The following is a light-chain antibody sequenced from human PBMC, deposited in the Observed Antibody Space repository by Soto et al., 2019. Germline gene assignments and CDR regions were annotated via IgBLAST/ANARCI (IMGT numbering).Light chain of an antibody. CDR2: DAS. V-gene: IGKV3-15*01. J-gene: IGKJ1*01. CDR3: QHYNVWPT. CDR1: QGIGLK. Sequence: EIGMTQSPDNLSVSPGERVTLSCRASQGIGLKLAWYQHKPGQAPRLLFYDASTRATGLPDRFSGSGAGTLFTLSISSVQSEDFAIYYCQHYNVWPTFGQGTKVEIK.